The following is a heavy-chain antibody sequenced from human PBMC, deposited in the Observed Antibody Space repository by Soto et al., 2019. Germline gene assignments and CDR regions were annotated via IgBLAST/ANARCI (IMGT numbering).Heavy chain of an antibody. CDR1: GFTFSSYA. CDR2: ISYDGSNK. Sequence: QVQLVESGGGVVQPGRSLRLSCAASGFTFSSYAMHWVRQAPGKGLEWVAVISYDGSNKYYADSVKGRFTISRDNSKNTLYLEMNGLRAEDTDVYYCARDWGSQVLWFGEGGRGTLVTVSS. J-gene: IGHJ4*02. D-gene: IGHD3-10*01. CDR3: ARDWGSQVLWFGE. V-gene: IGHV3-30-3*01.